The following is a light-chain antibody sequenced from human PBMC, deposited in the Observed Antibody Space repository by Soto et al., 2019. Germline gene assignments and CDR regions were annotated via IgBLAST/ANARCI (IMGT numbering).Light chain of an antibody. CDR1: QSISGY. J-gene: IGKJ1*01. CDR2: ATS. V-gene: IGKV1-39*01. CDR3: QQSYRTPLT. Sequence: DIQMTQSPSSLSASLGDRVTITCRASQSISGYLNWYQQELGRAPKLLIYATSNLQGGVPSRFSGSGFGTDFTLTISSLQPDDFATYFCQQSYRTPLTFGQGTKVEIK.